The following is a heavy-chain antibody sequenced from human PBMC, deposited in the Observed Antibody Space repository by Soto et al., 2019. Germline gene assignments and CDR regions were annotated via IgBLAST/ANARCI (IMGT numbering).Heavy chain of an antibody. J-gene: IGHJ6*02. CDR3: ARDTGRAMVRIYYGMDV. D-gene: IGHD3-10*01. Sequence: GESRTISCKGSGYSFTKYWISCVRQMPGKGLEWMGRIDPSDSYTNYSPSFQGHVTISADKSISTAYLQMNSLRAEDTAVYYCARDTGRAMVRIYYGMDVWGQGTTVTVSS. CDR2: IDPSDSYT. CDR1: GYSFTKYW. V-gene: IGHV5-10-1*01.